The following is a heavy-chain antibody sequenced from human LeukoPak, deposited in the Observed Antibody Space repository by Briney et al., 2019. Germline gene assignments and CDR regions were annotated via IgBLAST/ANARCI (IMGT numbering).Heavy chain of an antibody. V-gene: IGHV3-30*03. D-gene: IGHD3-22*01. CDR1: GFTFSSYG. Sequence: PGGSLRLSCAASGFTFSSYGMHWVRQAPGKGLEWVAVISYDGSNKYYADSVKGRFTISRDNSKNTLYLQMNSLRAEDTAVYYCARVTIPYDSSGYGYFDYWGQGTLVTVSS. CDR2: ISYDGSNK. J-gene: IGHJ4*02. CDR3: ARVTIPYDSSGYGYFDY.